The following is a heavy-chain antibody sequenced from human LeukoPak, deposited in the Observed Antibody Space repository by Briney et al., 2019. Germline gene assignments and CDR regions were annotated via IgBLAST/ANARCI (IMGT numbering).Heavy chain of an antibody. V-gene: IGHV3-23*01. Sequence: GGSLRLSCVGSGFTFRSHAMSWVRQAPEKGLEFVSGIYENGGTTYYAGSVKGRFTISRDNSKKTLYLQMNSLRAEDTAVYYCARVGSGWEFDHWGQGTLVTVSS. CDR2: IYENGGTT. CDR3: ARVGSGWEFDH. D-gene: IGHD6-19*01. CDR1: GFTFRSHA. J-gene: IGHJ4*02.